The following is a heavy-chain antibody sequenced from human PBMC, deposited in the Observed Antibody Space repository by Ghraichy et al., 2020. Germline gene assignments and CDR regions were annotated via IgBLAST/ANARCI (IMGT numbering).Heavy chain of an antibody. Sequence: GGSLRLSCAASGFTLSSYWMSWVRHAPGKGLEWVANINLDGSAKYYVDSVKGRFTIARDNAKNSLYLQMNSLGVEDTAVYYCARDGAGHESWGLGTLVTVSS. J-gene: IGHJ4*02. CDR3: ARDGAGHES. D-gene: IGHD4/OR15-4a*01. CDR1: GFTLSSYW. V-gene: IGHV3-7*01. CDR2: INLDGSAK.